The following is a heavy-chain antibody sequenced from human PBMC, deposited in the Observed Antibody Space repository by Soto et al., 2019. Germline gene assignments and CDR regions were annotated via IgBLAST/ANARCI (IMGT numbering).Heavy chain of an antibody. V-gene: IGHV4-30-4*01. D-gene: IGHD6-13*01. CDR1: GGSISSGDYY. Sequence: SETPSLTCTVSGGSISSGDYYWSWIRQPPGKGLEWIGYIYYSGSTYYNPSLKSRVTISVDTSKNQFSLKLSSVTAADTAVYYCARCIAAGLDPWGQGTLVTVSS. CDR3: ARCIAAGLDP. J-gene: IGHJ5*02. CDR2: IYYSGST.